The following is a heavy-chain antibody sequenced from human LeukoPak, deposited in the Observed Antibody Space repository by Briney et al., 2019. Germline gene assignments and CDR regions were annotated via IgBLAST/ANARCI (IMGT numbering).Heavy chain of an antibody. CDR1: GFNFSSYA. Sequence: GRSLRVSCAASGFNFSSYAMSWVRQAPGKGLEWVSAISGSSGTTYYADSVKGRFTISRDNSKNTLYLQMNSLRVEDTAVYYCAKGRAESGTNWFDPWGQGTLVTVSS. D-gene: IGHD6-13*01. J-gene: IGHJ5*02. CDR3: AKGRAESGTNWFDP. CDR2: ISGSSGTT. V-gene: IGHV3-23*01.